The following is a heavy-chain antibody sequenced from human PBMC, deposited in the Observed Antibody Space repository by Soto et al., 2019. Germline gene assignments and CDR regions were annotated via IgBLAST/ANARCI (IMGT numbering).Heavy chain of an antibody. V-gene: IGHV4-39*01. Sequence: QLQLQESGPGLVKPWETLSLTCTVSYGSISVSNVFWGWVRQPPGKGLEWIGDIDYSGTAYFNPSLGTRVTFPADTSKNQFSLTLYSVTAADTAVYYCARTTGRHLDFWGQGILVTVSS. CDR3: ARTTGRHLDF. CDR2: IDYSGTA. CDR1: YGSISVSNVF. D-gene: IGHD4-4*01. J-gene: IGHJ4*02.